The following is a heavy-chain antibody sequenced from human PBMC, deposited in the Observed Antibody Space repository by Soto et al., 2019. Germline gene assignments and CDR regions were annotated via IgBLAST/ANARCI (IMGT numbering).Heavy chain of an antibody. J-gene: IGHJ4*02. CDR1: GYTFTSYG. D-gene: IGHD1-26*01. Sequence: QVQLVQSGAEVKKPGASVKVSCKASGYTFTSYGISWVRQAPGQGLEWMGWISAYNGNTNYAQKLKGRVTMTTDTATSTAYMELSGLRSDDTAVYYCAIDPGVEGATPFDYWGQGNLVAVSS. CDR2: ISAYNGNT. V-gene: IGHV1-18*04. CDR3: AIDPGVEGATPFDY.